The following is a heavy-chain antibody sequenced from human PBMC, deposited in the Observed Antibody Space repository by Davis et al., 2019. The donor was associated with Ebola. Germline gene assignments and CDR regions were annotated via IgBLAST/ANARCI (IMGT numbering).Heavy chain of an antibody. V-gene: IGHV5-10-1*01. CDR2: IDPSDSHI. CDR1: GYRFSSYW. J-gene: IGHJ6*02. CDR3: ARQPSDYYGMDV. Sequence: GESLKISCKGSGYRFSSYWISWVRQLPGKGLEWIGIIDPSDSHIRYSPSFQGHVTISVDKSISTAYLQWSSLKASDTAMYHCARQPSDYYGMDVWGQGTTVTVSS.